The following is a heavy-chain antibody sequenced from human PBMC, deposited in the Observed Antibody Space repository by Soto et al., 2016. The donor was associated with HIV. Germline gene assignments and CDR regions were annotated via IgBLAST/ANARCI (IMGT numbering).Heavy chain of an antibody. V-gene: IGHV1-8*03. CDR1: GYTFTSYD. J-gene: IGHJ1*01. CDR2: MNPNSGNT. D-gene: IGHD6-19*01. CDR3: ARSLGSGWFQDFQH. Sequence: QVQLVQSGAEVKKPGASVKVSCKASGYTFTSYDINWVRQATGQGLEWMGWMNPNSGNTGYAQNFQGRVTITRNTSISTAYMELSSLRSEDTAVYYCARSLGSGWFQDFQHWGQGTLVTVSS.